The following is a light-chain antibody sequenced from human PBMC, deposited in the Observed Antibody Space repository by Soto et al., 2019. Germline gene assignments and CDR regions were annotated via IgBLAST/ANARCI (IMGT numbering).Light chain of an antibody. CDR1: QAISIY. Sequence: DIQMTQSPSSLSTSVGDRVTITCRASQAISIYLAWYQQKPGKVPKLLIYAASTLQSGVPSRFSGSGSGTDFTLTISSLQPEDGATYYCQKYNSAPPTFGHGTKVEIK. J-gene: IGKJ1*01. CDR3: QKYNSAPPT. CDR2: AAS. V-gene: IGKV1-27*01.